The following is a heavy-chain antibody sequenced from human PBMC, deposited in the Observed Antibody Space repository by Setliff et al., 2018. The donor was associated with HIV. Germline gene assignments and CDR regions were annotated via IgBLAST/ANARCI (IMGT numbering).Heavy chain of an antibody. CDR1: GGSFSGYY. D-gene: IGHD3-3*01. V-gene: IGHV4-34*01. J-gene: IGHJ6*03. CDR3: ARARFWSGYYTGDNYYYMDV. CDR2: IDHSGGT. Sequence: SETLSLTCAVYGGSFSGYYWSWIRQTPGKGLERIGEIDHSGGTKYNPSLKSRVTISLDTSKNHLSLKLSSVTAADTAVYYCARARFWSGYYTGDNYYYMDVWGKGTTVTVSS.